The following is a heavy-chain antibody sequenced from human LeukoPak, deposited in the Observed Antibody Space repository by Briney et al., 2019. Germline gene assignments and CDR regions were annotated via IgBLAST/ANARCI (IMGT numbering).Heavy chain of an antibody. CDR2: IKEDGNEK. CDR3: ARVSGWDFDY. D-gene: IGHD6-25*01. CDR1: GFSFSNYW. V-gene: IGHV3-7*03. J-gene: IGHJ4*02. Sequence: GGSLRLSCAASGFSFSNYWMSWVRQAPGKGVEWVAHIKEDGNEKYYVDSVKGRFTISRDNAKNSLYLQMNSLRAEDTAVYYCARVSGWDFDYWGQGALVTVSS.